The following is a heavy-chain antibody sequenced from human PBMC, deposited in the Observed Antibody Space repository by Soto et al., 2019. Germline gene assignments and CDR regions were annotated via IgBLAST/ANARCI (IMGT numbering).Heavy chain of an antibody. CDR3: AKASNDYGSGSYYNF. CDR1: GFTFSSYA. CDR2: ISGSGGST. D-gene: IGHD3-10*01. Sequence: GGSLRLSCAASGFTFSSYAMSWVRQAPGKGLEWVSGISGSGGSTYYADSVKGRFTISRDNSKNTLYLQMNSLIAEDGAVYCCAKASNDYGSGSYYNFWGQGTLVTVSS. J-gene: IGHJ4*02. V-gene: IGHV3-23*01.